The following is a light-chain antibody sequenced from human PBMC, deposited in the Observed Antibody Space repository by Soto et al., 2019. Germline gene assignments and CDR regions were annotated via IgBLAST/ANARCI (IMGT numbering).Light chain of an antibody. J-gene: IGKJ4*01. CDR3: QQSYSTPLT. V-gene: IGKV1-39*01. CDR2: AAS. Sequence: DLQMTQSPSSLSASVGDRVTITCRASQSISSYFNWYQQKPGKAPKLLIYAASSLQSGVPSRFSGSGSGTDFTLTISRLQPEDFATYYCQQSYSTPLTFGGGTKVEIK. CDR1: QSISSY.